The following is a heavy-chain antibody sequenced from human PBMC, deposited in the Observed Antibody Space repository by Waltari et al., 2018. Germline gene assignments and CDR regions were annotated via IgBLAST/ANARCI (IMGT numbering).Heavy chain of an antibody. Sequence: QVQLVQSGAAVKKPGSSVKVSCKASGGTFSSYAISWVRQAPGQGLEWMGGNIPILGTANYAQKFQGRVTITADESTSTAYMELSSLRSEDTAVYYCARFYDILSGHTSYGMDVWGQGTTVTVSS. V-gene: IGHV1-69*01. CDR1: GGTFSSYA. J-gene: IGHJ6*02. CDR3: ARFYDILSGHTSYGMDV. D-gene: IGHD3-9*01. CDR2: NIPILGTA.